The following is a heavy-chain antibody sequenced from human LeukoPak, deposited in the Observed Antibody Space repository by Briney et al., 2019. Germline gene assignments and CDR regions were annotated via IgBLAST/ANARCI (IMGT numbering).Heavy chain of an antibody. V-gene: IGHV1-8*01. CDR1: GYTFTSYD. J-gene: IGHJ4*02. D-gene: IGHD3-10*01. CDR2: MNPNSGNT. CDR3: ARGPNVYYYGSGSYFDY. Sequence: GASVKVSCKASGYTFTSYDTNWVRQATGQGLEWMGWMNPNSGNTGYAQKFQGRVTMTRNTSISTAYMELSSLRSEDTAVYYCARGPNVYYYGSGSYFDYWGQGTLVTVSS.